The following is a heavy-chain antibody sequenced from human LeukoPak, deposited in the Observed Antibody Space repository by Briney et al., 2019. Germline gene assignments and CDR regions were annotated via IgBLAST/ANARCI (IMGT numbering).Heavy chain of an antibody. V-gene: IGHV1-18*01. D-gene: IGHD3-10*01. J-gene: IGHJ4*02. CDR1: GYIFTIYG. Sequence: ASVNVSFTASGYIFTIYGISWVRQAPGQGLERMGWISAYNGNTDYSHALQGRVPITTDTSTTKAYMELRSLTSDDSAVYYCARDFSANYEHDYWGQGTLVTVSS. CDR3: ARDFSANYEHDY. CDR2: ISAYNGNT.